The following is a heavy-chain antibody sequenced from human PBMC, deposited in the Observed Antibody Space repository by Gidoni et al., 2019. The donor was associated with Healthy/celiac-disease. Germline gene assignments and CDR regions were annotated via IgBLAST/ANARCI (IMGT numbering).Heavy chain of an antibody. V-gene: IGHV4-39*01. J-gene: IGHJ5*02. CDR3: ARHTRGYCSGGSCYSEGWFDP. D-gene: IGHD2-15*01. CDR1: GGSISSSGYS. CDR2: IYYSGST. Sequence: QLQESGSGLVKPSETLSLTCTVSGGSISSSGYSLCWIRQPPGKGLGWLVSIYYSGSTYYNPSLKSRVTISVDTSKNQFSLKLSSVTAADTAVYYCARHTRGYCSGGSCYSEGWFDPWGQGTLVTVSS.